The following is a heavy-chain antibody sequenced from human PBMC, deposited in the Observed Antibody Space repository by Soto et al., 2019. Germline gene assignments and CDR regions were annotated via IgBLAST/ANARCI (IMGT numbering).Heavy chain of an antibody. CDR2: ISSSGSTI. V-gene: IGHV3-11*01. CDR3: ARVPLQQGGYYGMDV. D-gene: IGHD4-4*01. CDR1: VFTFGYYY. J-gene: IGHJ6*02. Sequence: GGSLGLPCAASVFTFGYYYMIWIRQAPGKGLEWVSYISSSGSTIYYADSVKGRLTISRDNAKNSLYLQMNSQRAEDTAVYYCARVPLQQGGYYGMDVWGQGTTVTVSS.